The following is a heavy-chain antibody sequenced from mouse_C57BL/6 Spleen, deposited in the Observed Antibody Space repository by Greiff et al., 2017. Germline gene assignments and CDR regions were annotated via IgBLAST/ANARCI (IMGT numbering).Heavy chain of an antibody. CDR1: GFTFSSYG. J-gene: IGHJ1*03. Sequence: EVQLQQSGGDLVKPGGSLKLSCAASGFTFSSYGMSWVRQTPDKRLEWVATISSGGSYTYYPDSVKGRFTISRDNAKNTLYLQMSSLKSEDTAMYYGARHGGGKCRSYWFCDVWGTGTTVTVSS. D-gene: IGHD6-1*01. V-gene: IGHV5-6*01. CDR3: ARHGGGKCRSYWFCDV. CDR2: ISSGGSYT.